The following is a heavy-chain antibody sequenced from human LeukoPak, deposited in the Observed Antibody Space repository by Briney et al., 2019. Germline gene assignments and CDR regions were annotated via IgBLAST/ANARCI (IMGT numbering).Heavy chain of an antibody. J-gene: IGHJ3*02. Sequence: SETLSLTCTVSGGSISSDSYFWGWIRQPPGKGLEWIGSIYYSGNTYYNPSLKSRVTISVDTSKNQFSLKLSSVTAADTAVYYCASYYDSRGYHDAFDIWGHGTMVTVSS. CDR3: ASYYDSRGYHDAFDI. CDR1: GGSISSDSYF. D-gene: IGHD3-22*01. CDR2: IYYSGNT. V-gene: IGHV4-39*07.